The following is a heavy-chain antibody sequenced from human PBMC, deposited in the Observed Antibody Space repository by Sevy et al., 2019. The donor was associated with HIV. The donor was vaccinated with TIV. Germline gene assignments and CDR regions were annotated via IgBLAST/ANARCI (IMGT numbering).Heavy chain of an antibody. CDR2: AYYTGGT. J-gene: IGHJ3*02. CDR1: GGSINSDH. V-gene: IGHV4-59*08. CDR3: ARRNDFDI. Sequence: SETLSLTCTVSGGSINSDHWNWIRQPPGKGLEWIGYAYYTGGTNYNPSLKNRVTISVDRTKNQFSVKLTSVTAADTAVYYWARRNDFDIWGQGTMVTVSS.